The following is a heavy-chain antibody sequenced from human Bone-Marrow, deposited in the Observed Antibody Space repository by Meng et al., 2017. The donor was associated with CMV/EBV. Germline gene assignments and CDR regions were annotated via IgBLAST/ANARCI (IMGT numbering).Heavy chain of an antibody. D-gene: IGHD6-13*01. V-gene: IGHV1-2*02. J-gene: IGHJ6*02. CDR3: ARVHIAAAGYYYNGMDV. Sequence: ASVKVSCKASGYTFTGYYMHWVRQAPGQGLEWMGWINPNSGGTNYAQKFQGRVTMTRDTSSSTAHMELSRLTSDDTAVYYCARVHIAAAGYYYNGMDVWGQGTTVTVSS. CDR2: INPNSGGT. CDR1: GYTFTGYY.